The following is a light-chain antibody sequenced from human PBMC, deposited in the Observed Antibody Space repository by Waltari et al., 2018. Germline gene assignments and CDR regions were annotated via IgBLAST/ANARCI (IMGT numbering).Light chain of an antibody. CDR2: AAS. J-gene: IGKJ2*01. V-gene: IGKV3-20*01. CDR1: QSVSSSY. Sequence: EIVLTQSPGTLSLSPGERATLSCRASQSVSSSYLAWYQQKPGQPPRLLIYAASSRATGIPDRFSGSGSGTDFTLTIGRLEPEDFAVYYCQQYGSSVYTFGRGTKLEIK. CDR3: QQYGSSVYT.